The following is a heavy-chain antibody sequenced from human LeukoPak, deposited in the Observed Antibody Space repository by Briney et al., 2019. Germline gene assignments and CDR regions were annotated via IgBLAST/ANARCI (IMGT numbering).Heavy chain of an antibody. CDR1: GGSISSGSYY. J-gene: IGHJ6*04. V-gene: IGHV4-30-4*08. Sequence: PSETLSLTCPVSGGSISSGSYYWSWIRQPAGKGLEWIGYIYYSGSTYYNPSLKSRVTISVDTSKNQFSLKLSSVTAADTAVYYCARDPSGSSATMDVWGKGTTVTVSS. CDR3: ARDPSGSSATMDV. CDR2: IYYSGST. D-gene: IGHD1-26*01.